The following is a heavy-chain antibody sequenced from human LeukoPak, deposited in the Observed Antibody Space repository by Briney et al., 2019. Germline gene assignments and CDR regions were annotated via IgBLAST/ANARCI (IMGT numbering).Heavy chain of an antibody. V-gene: IGHV1-69*01. CDR1: GGTFSSYA. J-gene: IGHJ6*03. CDR2: IIPIFGTA. Sequence: SVKVSCKASGGTFSSYAISWVRQAPGQGLEWMGGIIPIFGTANYAQKFQGRVTITADVSTSTAYMELSSLRSEDTAVYYCARGTRAYYYYYMDVWGKGTTVTISS. CDR3: ARGTRAYYYYYMDV.